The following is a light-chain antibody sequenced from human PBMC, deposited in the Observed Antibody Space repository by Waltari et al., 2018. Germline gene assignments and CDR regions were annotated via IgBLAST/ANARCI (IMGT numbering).Light chain of an antibody. CDR2: DAS. CDR3: QQRTDWLWT. CDR1: HSISKF. V-gene: IGKV3-11*01. Sequence: EVVLTQSPATLSLSPGESATLSCRASHSISKFLAWYQQRPCQAPRLLIYDASDRPPGIPARFSGSGSGTDFTLTISSLEPEDFAVYYCQQRTDWLWTFGQGTKVEIK. J-gene: IGKJ1*01.